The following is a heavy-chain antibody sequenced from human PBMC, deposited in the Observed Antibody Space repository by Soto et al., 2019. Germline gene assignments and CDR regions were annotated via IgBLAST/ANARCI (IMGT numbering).Heavy chain of an antibody. V-gene: IGHV4-59*01. D-gene: IGHD6-13*01. CDR3: ARAGSSSWYVRSFDY. CDR1: GDSISGFY. Sequence: SEPLSLTCTVSGDSISGFYWSWIRQPPGKGLEWIGHIYYSGTTKYNPSLKSRVTMSVDTSKNQFSLNLSSVTAADTAVYYCARAGSSSWYVRSFDYWGQGTLVTVSS. CDR2: IYYSGTT. J-gene: IGHJ4*02.